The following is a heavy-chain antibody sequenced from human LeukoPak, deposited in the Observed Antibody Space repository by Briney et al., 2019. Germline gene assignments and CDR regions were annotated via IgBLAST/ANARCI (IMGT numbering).Heavy chain of an antibody. J-gene: IGHJ4*02. D-gene: IGHD3-22*01. V-gene: IGHV1-69*05. CDR2: IIPIFGTA. Sequence: SVKVSCKASGGTFSSYAISWVRQAPGQGLEWMGGIIPIFGTANYAQKFQGRVTITTGESTSTAYMELSSLRSEDTAVYYCARDRVSYYYDSSGYPGSGYFDYWGQGTLVTVSS. CDR3: ARDRVSYYYDSSGYPGSGYFDY. CDR1: GGTFSSYA.